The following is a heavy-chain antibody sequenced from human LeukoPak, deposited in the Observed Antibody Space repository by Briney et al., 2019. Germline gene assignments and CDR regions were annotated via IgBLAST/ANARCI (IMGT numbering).Heavy chain of an antibody. CDR2: IYSGGST. Sequence: GGSLRLSCAASGFTVSSSYMSWVRQAPGKGLEWVSVIYSGGSTYYADSVKGRFTISRDNSKNSLYLQMNSLRTEDTAVYYCAREGPYSSGTFRYWGQGTLVTVSS. CDR3: AREGPYSSGTFRY. D-gene: IGHD6-25*01. V-gene: IGHV3-53*01. CDR1: GFTVSSSY. J-gene: IGHJ4*02.